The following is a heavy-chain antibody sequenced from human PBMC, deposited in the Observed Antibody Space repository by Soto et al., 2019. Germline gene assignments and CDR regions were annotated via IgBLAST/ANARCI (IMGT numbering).Heavy chain of an antibody. CDR3: ARRKERSGPNYFDV. J-gene: IGHJ4*02. V-gene: IGHV1-8*01. CDR2: MNPSNGNA. CDR1: GDTFIKYD. D-gene: IGHD6-25*01. Sequence: ASVKVSCKASGDTFIKYDINWVRQATGQGLERMGWMNPSNGNAGYAQNFRGRVTMTSNTSITTAYMELSGLRYEDTAVYYCARRKERSGPNYFDVWGQGTLVTVSS.